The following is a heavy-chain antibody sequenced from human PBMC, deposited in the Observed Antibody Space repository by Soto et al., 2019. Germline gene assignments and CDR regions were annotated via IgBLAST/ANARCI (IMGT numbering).Heavy chain of an antibody. D-gene: IGHD5-12*01. Sequence: EVQLVESGGGLVQPGGSLRLSCAASGFTFSSYSMNWVRQAPGKGLEWVSYISSSSSTIYYADSVKGRFTISRDNAKNSRYLQMNSLRAEDTAVYYCARDVGDNSGYDYVAIIRYYYYYYMDVWGNGTTVTVSS. CDR2: ISSSSSTI. CDR3: ARDVGDNSGYDYVAIIRYYYYYYMDV. V-gene: IGHV3-48*01. CDR1: GFTFSSYS. J-gene: IGHJ6*03.